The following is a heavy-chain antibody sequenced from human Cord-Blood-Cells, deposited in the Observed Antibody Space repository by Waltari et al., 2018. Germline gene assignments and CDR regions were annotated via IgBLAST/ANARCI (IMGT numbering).Heavy chain of an antibody. CDR2: IIPIFGTA. CDR1: GGTFTSYA. CDR3: ARDRFSTGVYDY. J-gene: IGHJ4*02. V-gene: IGHV1-69*01. D-gene: IGHD3-3*01. Sequence: QVQLAQSGAEVTKPGSSVKVSCKASGGTFTSYAISWVRQAPGQGLEWMGGIIPIFGTANYAQKFQGRVTITADESTSTAYMELSSLRSEDTAVYYCARDRFSTGVYDYWGQGTLVTVSS.